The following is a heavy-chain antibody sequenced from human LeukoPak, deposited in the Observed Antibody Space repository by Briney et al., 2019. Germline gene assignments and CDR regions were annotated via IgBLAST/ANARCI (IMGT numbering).Heavy chain of an antibody. J-gene: IGHJ4*02. CDR3: ARAGAAAGPYYFDY. Sequence: GASVKVSCKASGYTFTGYYMHWVRQAPGQGLEWMGWINPNSGGTNYAQKFQGRVTMTRDTSISTAYMELSRLRSEDTAVYYCARAGAAAGPYYFDYWGQGTLVTVSS. D-gene: IGHD6-13*01. V-gene: IGHV1-2*02. CDR2: INPNSGGT. CDR1: GYTFTGYY.